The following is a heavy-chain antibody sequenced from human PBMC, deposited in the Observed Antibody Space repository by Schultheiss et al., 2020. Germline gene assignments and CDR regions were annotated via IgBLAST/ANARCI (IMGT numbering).Heavy chain of an antibody. CDR3: ARGGGSYVYFDY. D-gene: IGHD1-26*01. CDR1: GGSVSSGSYY. V-gene: IGHV4-61*01. CDR2: IYYSGST. Sequence: SQTLSLTCTVSGGSVSSGSYYWSWIRQPPGKGLEWIGYIYYSGSTNYNPSLKSRVTISVDTSKNQFSLKLSSVTAADTAVYYCARGGGSYVYFDYWGQGTLVTVSS. J-gene: IGHJ4*02.